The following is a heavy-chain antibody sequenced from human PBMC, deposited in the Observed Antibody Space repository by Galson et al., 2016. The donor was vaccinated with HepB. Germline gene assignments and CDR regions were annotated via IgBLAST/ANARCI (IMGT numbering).Heavy chain of an antibody. CDR2: TYYSSKWPN. CDR1: GDSVSNNHAA. V-gene: IGHV6-1*01. CDR3: ARVVELGRGFHV. D-gene: IGHD3-10*01. J-gene: IGHJ6*02. Sequence: CAISGDSVSNNHAAWNWIRQSPSTGLEWLGRTYYSSKWPNAYAESLEGRIVINPDTSKNPCSLQLSPVTPDDTAVYYCARVVELGRGFHVWGQGTTVTVSS.